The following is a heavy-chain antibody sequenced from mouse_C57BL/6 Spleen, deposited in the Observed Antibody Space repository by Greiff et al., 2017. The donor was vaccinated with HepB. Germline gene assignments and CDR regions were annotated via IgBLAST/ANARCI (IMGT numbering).Heavy chain of an antibody. V-gene: IGHV1-55*01. CDR1: GYTFTSYW. Sequence: VQLQQPGAELVKPGASVKMSCKASGYTFTSYWITWVKQRPGQGLEWIGDIYPGSGSTNYNEKFKSKATLTVDTSSSTAYMQLSSLTSEDSAVYYCAREGPYYSNPAWFAYWGQGTLVTVSA. J-gene: IGHJ3*01. CDR3: AREGPYYSNPAWFAY. CDR2: IYPGSGST. D-gene: IGHD2-5*01.